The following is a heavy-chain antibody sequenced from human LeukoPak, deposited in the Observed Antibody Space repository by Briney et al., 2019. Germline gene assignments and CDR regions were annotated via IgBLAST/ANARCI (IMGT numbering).Heavy chain of an antibody. Sequence: ASVKVSCKASGYTFTSYGISWVRQAPGQGLEWMGWISAYNGNTNYAQKFQGRVTITADESTSTAYMELSSLRSEDTAVYYCATYQEGYSSGWYYFDYWGQGTLVTVSS. D-gene: IGHD6-19*01. CDR1: GYTFTSYG. V-gene: IGHV1-18*01. J-gene: IGHJ4*02. CDR3: ATYQEGYSSGWYYFDY. CDR2: ISAYNGNT.